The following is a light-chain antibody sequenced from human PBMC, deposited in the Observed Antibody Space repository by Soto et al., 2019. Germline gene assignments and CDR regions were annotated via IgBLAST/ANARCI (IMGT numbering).Light chain of an antibody. CDR1: SSDVGGYNF. CDR3: SSYTNSSTCV. CDR2: EVI. V-gene: IGLV2-14*01. J-gene: IGLJ1*01. Sequence: QSALTQPASVSGSPGQPITISCTGTSSDVGGYNFVSWYQQHPGNAPQLMIYEVINRPSGVSNRFSGSKSGNTASLTISGLQAEDEADYYCSSYTNSSTCVFGTGTKVTVL.